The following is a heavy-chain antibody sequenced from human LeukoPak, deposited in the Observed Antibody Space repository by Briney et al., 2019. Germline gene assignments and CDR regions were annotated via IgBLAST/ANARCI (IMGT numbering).Heavy chain of an antibody. J-gene: IGHJ4*02. D-gene: IGHD1-26*01. CDR1: GLTFSSSA. Sequence: GGSLGFSCEAPGLTFSSSAMSGAGRVPGKGLEWASGISASGGSTSYADSVRGRFTISRDNSKNTLYVQMNSLRDEDTAVYYCAKGQRWESPHYLDSWGQGTLVTVSS. V-gene: IGHV3-23*01. CDR2: ISASGGST. CDR3: AKGQRWESPHYLDS.